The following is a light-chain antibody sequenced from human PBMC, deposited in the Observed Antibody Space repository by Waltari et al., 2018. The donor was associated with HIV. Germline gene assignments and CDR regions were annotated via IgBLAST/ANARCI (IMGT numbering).Light chain of an antibody. CDR3: KQYGSSPYT. Sequence: EIVLTQSPGTLSLSPGERATLSCRASQSVSSSYLAGYQQKPSQAPRLLSYGASSRATGIPDRFSGSGSGTDFTLTISRLEPEDFAVYYCKQYGSSPYTFGQGTKLEIK. CDR2: GAS. J-gene: IGKJ2*01. V-gene: IGKV3-20*01. CDR1: QSVSSSY.